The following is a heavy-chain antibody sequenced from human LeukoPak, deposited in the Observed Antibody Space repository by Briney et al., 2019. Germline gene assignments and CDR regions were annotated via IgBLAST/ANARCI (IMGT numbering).Heavy chain of an antibody. CDR3: ARHGKGSSNYYYMDV. CDR2: IYYSGST. CDR1: GGPISSYY. D-gene: IGHD6-6*01. Sequence: PSETLSLTCTVSGGPISSYYWSWIRQPPGKGLEWIGYIYYSGSTNYNPSLKSRVTISVDTSKNQFSLKLSSVTAADTAVYYCARHGKGSSNYYYMDVWGKGTTVTVSS. J-gene: IGHJ6*03. V-gene: IGHV4-59*08.